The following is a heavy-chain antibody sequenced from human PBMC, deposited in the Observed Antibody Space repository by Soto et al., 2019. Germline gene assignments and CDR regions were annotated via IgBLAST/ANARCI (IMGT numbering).Heavy chain of an antibody. CDR2: ISAYNGNT. Sequence: ASVKVSCKASGYTFTSYGISWVRQAPGQGLEWMGWISAYNGNTNYAQKLQGRVTMTTDTSTSTAYMELRSLRSDDTAVYYCARARRWFGELFFDYWGQGTLVTVSS. CDR3: ARARRWFGELFFDY. D-gene: IGHD3-10*01. V-gene: IGHV1-18*01. CDR1: GYTFTSYG. J-gene: IGHJ4*02.